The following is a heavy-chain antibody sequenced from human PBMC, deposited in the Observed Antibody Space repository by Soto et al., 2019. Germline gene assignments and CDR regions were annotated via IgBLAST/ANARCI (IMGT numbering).Heavy chain of an antibody. CDR2: IYSGGST. J-gene: IGHJ4*02. CDR3: ARGPGGFGDFSLDY. Sequence: QVQLQESGPGLVKPSETLSLTCTVSGGSINSYSWSWIRQPAGKGLEWIGRIYSGGSTNYNPSLKSRLTVSVDTSKNQFSLKLTSVTCADTAVYYCARGPGGFGDFSLDYWGQGTLVSVYS. D-gene: IGHD3-10*01. CDR1: GGSINSYS. V-gene: IGHV4-4*07.